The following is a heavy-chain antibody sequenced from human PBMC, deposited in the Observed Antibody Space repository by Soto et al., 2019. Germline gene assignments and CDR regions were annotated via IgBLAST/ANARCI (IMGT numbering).Heavy chain of an antibody. D-gene: IGHD2-15*01. Sequence: QVQLQESGPGLVKPSETLSLTCIVSGGSISSYYWSWIRQPPGKGLEWIGYIYYSGSTNYNPSLKSRVTIPVDTSKNQFSLKLSSVTAADTAVYYCAGTRGYCSGGSCPTVVDYWGQGTLVTVSS. CDR1: GGSISSYY. CDR2: IYYSGST. J-gene: IGHJ4*02. CDR3: AGTRGYCSGGSCPTVVDY. V-gene: IGHV4-59*01.